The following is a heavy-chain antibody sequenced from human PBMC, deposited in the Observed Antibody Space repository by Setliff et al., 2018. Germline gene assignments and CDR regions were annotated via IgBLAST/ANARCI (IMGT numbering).Heavy chain of an antibody. CDR3: ARESVAATYNWFDP. D-gene: IGHD2-15*01. CDR1: GFTFSNYG. Sequence: GGSLRLSCVASGFTFSNYGMHWVRQAPGKGLEWVSSISSSSSYIYYADSVKGRFTISRDNAKNSLYLQMNSLRAEDTAVYYCARESVAATYNWFDPWGQGTLVTVSS. J-gene: IGHJ5*02. V-gene: IGHV3-21*01. CDR2: ISSSSSYI.